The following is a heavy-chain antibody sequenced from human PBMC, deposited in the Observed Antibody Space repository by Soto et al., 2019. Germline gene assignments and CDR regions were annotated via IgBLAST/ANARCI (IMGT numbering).Heavy chain of an antibody. CDR1: GATLRKYA. CDR3: ASHAGQYSHYPMDV. V-gene: IGHV1-69*12. J-gene: IGHJ6*02. Sequence: QVQLVQSGADLKQPGSSVKVSCKTSGATLRKYAFSWVRQAPGQGLEWMGGISPFIGTTNYAQNFQDRIPITADDSTSTVYMELASLRSADTAVYYCASHAGQYSHYPMDVWGRGTSVMVSS. D-gene: IGHD2-21*01. CDR2: ISPFIGTT.